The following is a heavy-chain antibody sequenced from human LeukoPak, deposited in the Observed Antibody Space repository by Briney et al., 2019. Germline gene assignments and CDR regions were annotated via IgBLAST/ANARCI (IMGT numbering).Heavy chain of an antibody. J-gene: IGHJ6*03. V-gene: IGHV3-74*01. D-gene: IGHD6-25*01. Sequence: GGSLRLSCAASGFTFSSYWMHWVRQAPGKGLVWVSRINSDGSSTSYADSVKGRFTISRDNGKNTLYMQMNSPRAEDTAVYYCARDQPLRLRQLYYYYMDVWGKGTTVTVSS. CDR3: ARDQPLRLRQLYYYYMDV. CDR2: INSDGSST. CDR1: GFTFSSYW.